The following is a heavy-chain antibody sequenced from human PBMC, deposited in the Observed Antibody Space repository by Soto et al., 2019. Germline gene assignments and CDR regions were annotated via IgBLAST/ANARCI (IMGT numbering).Heavy chain of an antibody. D-gene: IGHD3-10*01. V-gene: IGHV4-30-2*01. CDR3: ASLEPGGGFDY. J-gene: IGHJ4*02. CDR1: GGSISSGGYS. CDR2: IYHSGST. Sequence: QLQLQESGSGLVKPSQTLSLTCAVSGGSISSGGYSWSWIRQPPGKGLEWIGYIYHSGSTYYNPSRTXRXTXSXXRAKNQFSLKLSSVPAADTAVYYCASLEPGGGFDYWGQGTLVPVSS.